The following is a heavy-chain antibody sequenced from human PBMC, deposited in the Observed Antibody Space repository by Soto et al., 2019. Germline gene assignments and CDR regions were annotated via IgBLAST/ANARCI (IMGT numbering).Heavy chain of an antibody. D-gene: IGHD2-2*01. V-gene: IGHV3-33*01. CDR3: ARDGGYCSSSSCYPTGWFDP. CDR1: GFTFSSYG. Sequence: QPGGSLRLSCAASGFTFSSYGMHWVRQAPGKGLEWVAVIWYDGSNKYYADSVKGRFTISRDNSKNTLYLQMNSLRAEDTAVYYCARDGGYCSSSSCYPTGWFDPWGQGT. CDR2: IWYDGSNK. J-gene: IGHJ5*02.